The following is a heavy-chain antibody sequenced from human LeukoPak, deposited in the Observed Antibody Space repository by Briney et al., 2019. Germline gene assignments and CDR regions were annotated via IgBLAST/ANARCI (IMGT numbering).Heavy chain of an antibody. J-gene: IGHJ4*02. V-gene: IGHV4-59*08. CDR1: GGSISSYY. D-gene: IGHD5-12*01. CDR2: IYYTGST. CDR3: ARSGQSN. Sequence: SETLSLTCTVSGGSISSYYWSWIRQPPGKGLEWIAYIYYTGSTNYNPSLKSRVTMSVDTSKNQFSLNLNSVTAADTAVYYCARSGQSNWGQGTLVTVSS.